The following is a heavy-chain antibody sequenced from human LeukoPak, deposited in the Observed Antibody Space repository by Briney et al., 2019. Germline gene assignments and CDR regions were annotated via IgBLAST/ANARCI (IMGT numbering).Heavy chain of an antibody. V-gene: IGHV3-21*04. CDR1: GFTFSSYS. D-gene: IGHD3-22*01. J-gene: IGHJ4*02. CDR2: ISSSSSYI. Sequence: GGSLRLSCAASGFTFSSYSMNWVRQAPGKGLEWVSSISSSSSYIYYADSVKGRFTISRDNSKNTMYLQMNSLRAEDTAVYYCAKFQANYYDSSGYGCFDYWGQGTLVTVSS. CDR3: AKFQANYYDSSGYGCFDY.